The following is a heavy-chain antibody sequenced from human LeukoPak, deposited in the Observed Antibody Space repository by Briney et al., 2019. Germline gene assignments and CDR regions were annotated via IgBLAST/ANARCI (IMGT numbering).Heavy chain of an antibody. CDR1: GFTFSSYA. Sequence: PGGSLRLSCAASGFTFSSYAMHWVRQAPGKGLEGVAVISYDGSNKYYADSVKGRFTISRDNSKNTLYLQMNSLRAEDTAVYYCARAGDDSSGYYYGPISYYYYGMDVWGQGTTVTVSS. D-gene: IGHD3-22*01. CDR3: ARAGDDSSGYYYGPISYYYYGMDV. J-gene: IGHJ6*02. CDR2: ISYDGSNK. V-gene: IGHV3-30*04.